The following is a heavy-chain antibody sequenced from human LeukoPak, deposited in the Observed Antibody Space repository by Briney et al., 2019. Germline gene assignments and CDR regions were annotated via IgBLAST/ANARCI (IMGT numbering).Heavy chain of an antibody. CDR3: AREGTRGYDDY. V-gene: IGHV1-46*03. D-gene: IGHD3-22*01. CDR1: GYTFTSYY. J-gene: IGHJ4*02. Sequence: ASVKVSCKASGYTFTSYYMHLVRQAPGQGLEWMGIINPSGGSTSYAQKFQGRVTMTRDTSTSTVYMELSSLRSEDTAVYYCAREGTRGYDDYWGQGTLVTVSS. CDR2: INPSGGST.